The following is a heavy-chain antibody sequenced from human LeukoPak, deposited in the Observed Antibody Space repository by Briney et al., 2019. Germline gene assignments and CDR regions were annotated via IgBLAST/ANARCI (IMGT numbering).Heavy chain of an antibody. CDR1: GYTFTSYD. J-gene: IGHJ4*02. CDR3: ARDPSGSYDY. Sequence: ASVKVSCKASGYTFTSYDINWVRQATGQGLEWMGWMNPNSGNTGYAQKLQGRATMTTDTSTSTAYMELRSLRSDDTAVYYCARDPSGSYDYWGQGTLVTVSS. CDR2: MNPNSGNT. D-gene: IGHD1-26*01. V-gene: IGHV1-8*01.